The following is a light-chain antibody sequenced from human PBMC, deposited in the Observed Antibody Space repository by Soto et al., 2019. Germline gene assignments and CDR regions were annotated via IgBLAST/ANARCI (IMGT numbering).Light chain of an antibody. V-gene: IGKV1-17*01. J-gene: IGKJ4*01. CDR1: QGIRNE. CDR3: QQYSSYPSLT. Sequence: IPKTPSPSPLFASLGGRITITFRATQGIRNELGWYQQKPGKAPKLLIYDASSLESGVPSRFSGSGSGTEFTLTISSLQPDDFATYYCQQYSSYPSLTFGGGTKVDIK. CDR2: DAS.